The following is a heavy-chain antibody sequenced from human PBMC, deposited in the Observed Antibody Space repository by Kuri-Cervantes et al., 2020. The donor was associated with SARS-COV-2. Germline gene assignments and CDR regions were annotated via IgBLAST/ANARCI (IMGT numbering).Heavy chain of an antibody. CDR2: ISGSGGST. D-gene: IGHD6-19*01. Sequence: GESLKSSCAASGFTFSSYAMSWVRQAPGKGLEWVSAISGSGGSTYYADSVKGRFTISRDNSKNTLYLQMNSLRAEDTAVYYCAKGAAEGGSGWLFDYWGQGTLVTVSS. V-gene: IGHV3-23*01. CDR3: AKGAAEGGSGWLFDY. CDR1: GFTFSSYA. J-gene: IGHJ4*02.